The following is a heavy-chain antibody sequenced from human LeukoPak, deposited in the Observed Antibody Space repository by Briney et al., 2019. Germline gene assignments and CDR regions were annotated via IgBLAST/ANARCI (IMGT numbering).Heavy chain of an antibody. CDR2: IWYDGSNK. CDR1: GFTFSSYG. Sequence: GGSLRLSCAASGFTFSSYGIHWVRQAPGKGLEWVAVIWYDGSNKYYADSVKGRFTISRDNSKNTLYLQMNSLRAKDTAVYYCARMDSSSSGSWTYFDYWGQGTLVTVSS. V-gene: IGHV3-33*01. D-gene: IGHD6-6*01. CDR3: ARMDSSSSGSWTYFDY. J-gene: IGHJ4*02.